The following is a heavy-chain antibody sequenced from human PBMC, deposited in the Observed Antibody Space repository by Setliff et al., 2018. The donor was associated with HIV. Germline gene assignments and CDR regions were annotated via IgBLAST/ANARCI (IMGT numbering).Heavy chain of an antibody. J-gene: IGHJ4*02. CDR1: GVSISSTSYY. V-gene: IGHV4-61*05. D-gene: IGHD3-10*01. Sequence: SETLSLTCAVSGVSISSTSYYWGWIRQPPGKGLEWIGHVDYSGSSTYNPSLNSRVTLSIDTSKSQFSLRLSSVTAADTALYYCARRSTVARGVDCFDLWGQGTQVTVSS. CDR2: VDYSGSS. CDR3: ARRSTVARGVDCFDL.